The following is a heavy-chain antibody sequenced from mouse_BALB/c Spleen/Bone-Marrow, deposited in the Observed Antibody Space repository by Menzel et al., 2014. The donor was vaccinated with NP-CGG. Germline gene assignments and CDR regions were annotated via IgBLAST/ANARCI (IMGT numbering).Heavy chain of an antibody. J-gene: IGHJ2*01. CDR2: INSNGGST. Sequence: EVQLQQSGGGLVQPGGSQKLSCAASGFTFSSYGMSWVRQTPDKRLELVATINSNGGSTYYPDSVKGRFTISRDNAKNTLYLQMSSLKSEDTAMYYCARDYYGSSDYWGQGTTLTVSS. CDR3: ARDYYGSSDY. V-gene: IGHV5-6-3*01. D-gene: IGHD1-1*01. CDR1: GFTFSSYG.